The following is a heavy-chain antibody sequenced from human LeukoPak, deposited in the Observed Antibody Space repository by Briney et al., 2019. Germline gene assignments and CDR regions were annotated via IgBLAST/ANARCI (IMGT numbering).Heavy chain of an antibody. D-gene: IGHD3-22*01. CDR2: LYSDGTT. Sequence: GGSLRFSCAASRFTVSSNYMGWVRQAPGKGLEWVSVLYSDGTTYYPDSVKGRFTISRDNSQNTLYLQLDSLRAEDTAVYYCARLYDRSAYGAFDIWGQGTMVTVSS. CDR1: RFTVSSNY. J-gene: IGHJ3*02. CDR3: ARLYDRSAYGAFDI. V-gene: IGHV3-66*02.